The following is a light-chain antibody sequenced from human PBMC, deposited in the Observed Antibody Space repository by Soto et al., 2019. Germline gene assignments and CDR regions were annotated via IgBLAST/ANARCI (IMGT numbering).Light chain of an antibody. CDR1: QSVRTN. CDR2: DAS. J-gene: IGKJ2*01. Sequence: EIVMTQSPVTLSVSPGERAILSCRASQSVRTNLAWYQQKLGQPPRLLIYDASTRATGIPARFSGSGSGTGFALSISSMHSEDFATYYCQQYDGWPPGYTFGQGTKLESK. CDR3: QQYDGWPPGYT. V-gene: IGKV3-15*01.